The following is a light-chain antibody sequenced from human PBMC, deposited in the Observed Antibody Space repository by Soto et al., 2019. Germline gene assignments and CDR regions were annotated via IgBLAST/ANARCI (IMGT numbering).Light chain of an antibody. CDR2: DAS. J-gene: IGKJ2*01. V-gene: IGKV3-11*01. CDR1: QSVSSY. Sequence: EIVLTQSPATLSLSPGERATLSCRASQSVSSYLAWYQQKPGQAPRLLIYDASNRATGIPARFSGSGSGTDFALTISSREPEDFAVYYCQQRRNWPPKHTFGQGTKLEIK. CDR3: QQRRNWPPKHT.